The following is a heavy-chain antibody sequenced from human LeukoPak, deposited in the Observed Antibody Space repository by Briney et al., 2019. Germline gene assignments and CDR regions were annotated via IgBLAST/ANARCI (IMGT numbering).Heavy chain of an antibody. CDR1: GGSISSGDYY. CDR2: IYYSGST. V-gene: IGHV4-30-4*02. D-gene: IGHD6-6*01. Sequence: TSETLSLTCTVSGGSISSGDYYWSWIRQPPGKGLEWIGYIYYSGSTYYNPSLKSRVTISVDTSRNQFSLNLSSVTAADTAVYYCARGPTRQYFDSWGQGTLVTVSS. J-gene: IGHJ4*02. CDR3: ARGPTRQYFDS.